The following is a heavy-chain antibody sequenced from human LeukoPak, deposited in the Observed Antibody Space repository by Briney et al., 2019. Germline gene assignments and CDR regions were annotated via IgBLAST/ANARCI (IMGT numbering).Heavy chain of an antibody. CDR3: ASVSYFSSYYYGMDV. D-gene: IGHD3-16*02. J-gene: IGHJ6*02. V-gene: IGHV5-10-1*01. Sequence: GESLRISCKGSGYSFTSYWISWVRQMPGKGLEWMGRIDPSDSYTNYRPSFQGHVTISADKSISTAYLQWSSLKASDTAMYYCASVSYFSSYYYGMDVWGQGTTVTVSS. CDR2: IDPSDSYT. CDR1: GYSFTSYW.